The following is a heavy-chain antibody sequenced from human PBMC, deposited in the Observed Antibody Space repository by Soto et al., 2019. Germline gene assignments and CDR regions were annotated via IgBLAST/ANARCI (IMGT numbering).Heavy chain of an antibody. CDR2: IIPIFGTA. J-gene: IGHJ6*02. Sequence: QVQLVQSGAEVKKPGSSVKVSCKASGGTFSSYAISWVRQAPGQGLEWMGGIIPIFGTANYAQKFQGRVTSTADDATSTAYVERSSRGSEAAAVYYCARSGAKGSTDWCGMGVWGQGTTVTVSS. CDR3: ARSGAKGSTDWCGMGV. CDR1: GGTFSSYA. V-gene: IGHV1-69*12. D-gene: IGHD2-8*02.